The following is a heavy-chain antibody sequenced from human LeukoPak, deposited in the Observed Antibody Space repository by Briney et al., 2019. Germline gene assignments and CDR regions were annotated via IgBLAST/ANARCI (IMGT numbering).Heavy chain of an antibody. CDR3: ATYYFDSSGYYKYFQH. CDR2: MSPNSGNT. D-gene: IGHD3-22*01. J-gene: IGHJ1*01. CDR1: GYTFTSYD. Sequence: ASVKVSCKASGYTFTSYDINWVRQASGQGLEWMGWMSPNSGNTGYAQKFQGRVTMTRNTSISTAYMELSSLRSEDTAVYYCATYYFDSSGYYKYFQHWGQGTLVTVSS. V-gene: IGHV1-8*01.